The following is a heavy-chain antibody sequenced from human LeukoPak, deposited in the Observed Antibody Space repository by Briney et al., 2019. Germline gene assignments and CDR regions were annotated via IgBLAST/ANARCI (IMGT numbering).Heavy chain of an antibody. CDR3: ARDPLSYDILTGWSRTINWFDP. Sequence: PGGSLRLSCAASGFTFSSHSMNWVRQAPGKGLEWVSYISSSSSTIYYADSVKGRFTISRDNAKNSLYLQMNSLRAEDTAVYYCARDPLSYDILTGWSRTINWFDPWGQGTLVTVSS. D-gene: IGHD3-9*01. CDR2: ISSSSSTI. J-gene: IGHJ5*02. CDR1: GFTFSSHS. V-gene: IGHV3-48*01.